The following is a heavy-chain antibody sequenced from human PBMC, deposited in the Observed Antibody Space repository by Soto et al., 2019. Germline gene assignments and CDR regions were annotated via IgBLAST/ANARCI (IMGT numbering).Heavy chain of an antibody. CDR1: GYTFTSHY. D-gene: IGHD6-13*01. J-gene: IGHJ4*02. Sequence: VQLVQSGAEVKKPGASVKVSCKASGYTFTSHYIHWVRQAPGQGLEWMAIINPYGGSTTYAQKCRGIVTLTMATSPSTVYMEVSSLRSEDTAVYYCARDLAAACLGGQGTLVSGSS. CDR2: INPYGGST. V-gene: IGHV1-46*01. CDR3: ARDLAAACL.